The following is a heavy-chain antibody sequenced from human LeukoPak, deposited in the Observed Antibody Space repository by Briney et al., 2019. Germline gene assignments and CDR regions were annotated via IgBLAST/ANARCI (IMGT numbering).Heavy chain of an antibody. V-gene: IGHV5-51*01. J-gene: IGHJ5*02. D-gene: IGHD4-23*01. CDR3: ARQSQDYGGVNWFDP. Sequence: GESLQISCKGSGYSFTSYWIGWVRQMPGKGLEWMGIIYPGDSDTRYSPSFQGQVTISADKSISTAYLQWSSLKASDTAMYYCARQSQDYGGVNWFDPWGQGTLVTVSS. CDR1: GYSFTSYW. CDR2: IYPGDSDT.